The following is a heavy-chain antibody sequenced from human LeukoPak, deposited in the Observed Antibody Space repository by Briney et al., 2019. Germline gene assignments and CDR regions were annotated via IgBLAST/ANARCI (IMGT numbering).Heavy chain of an antibody. J-gene: IGHJ4*02. CDR2: MNPNSGNT. CDR1: GYTFTSYD. V-gene: IGHV1-8*01. CDR3: AKVKHYYDSSGYYYDY. Sequence: ASVKVSCKASGYTFTSYDINWVRQATGQGLEWMGWMNPNSGNTGYAQKFQGRVTMTRNTSISTAYMELSSLRSEDTAVYYCAKVKHYYDSSGYYYDYWGQGTLVTVSS. D-gene: IGHD3-22*01.